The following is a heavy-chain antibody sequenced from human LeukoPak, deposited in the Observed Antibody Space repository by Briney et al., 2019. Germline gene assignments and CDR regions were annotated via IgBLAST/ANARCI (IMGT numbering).Heavy chain of an antibody. CDR3: AKGQGYYFDY. CDR1: GFTFSSYG. J-gene: IGHJ4*02. V-gene: IGHV3-30*02. Sequence: GGSLRLSCEASGFTFSSYGMHWVRQAPGKGLEWVAFIRYDGSNKYYADSVKGRFTISRDNSKNTLYLQMNSLRAEDTAVYYCAKGQGYYFDYWGQGTLVTVSS. CDR2: IRYDGSNK.